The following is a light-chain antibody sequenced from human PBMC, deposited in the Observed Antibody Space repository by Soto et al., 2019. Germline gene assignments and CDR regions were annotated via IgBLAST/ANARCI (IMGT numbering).Light chain of an antibody. CDR2: ENN. J-gene: IGLJ1*01. Sequence: QSVLTQAPSLSAAPGQKVTISCSGSSSNIGNNYVSWYQQLPGTAPKLLIYENNKRPSGIPDRFSGSKSGTSATLGITGLQTGDEADYYCGTWDSSLSAGPYVFGTGTKVTVL. V-gene: IGLV1-51*02. CDR1: SSNIGNNY. CDR3: GTWDSSLSAGPYV.